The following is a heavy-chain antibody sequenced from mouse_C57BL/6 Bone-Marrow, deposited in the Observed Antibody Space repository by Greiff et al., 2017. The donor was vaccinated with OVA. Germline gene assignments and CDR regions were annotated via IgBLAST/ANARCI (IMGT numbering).Heavy chain of an antibody. V-gene: IGHV1-82*01. D-gene: IGHD1-1*01. CDR1: GYAFSSSW. CDR2: IYPGDGDT. J-gene: IGHJ2*01. Sequence: VQLQQSGPELVKPGASVKISCKASGYAFSSSWMNWVKQRPGKGLEWIGRIYPGDGDTNYNGKFKGKATLTADKSSSTAYMQLSSLTSEDSAVYFGARDPYYYGSSYLDYWGQGTTLTVSS. CDR3: ARDPYYYGSSYLDY.